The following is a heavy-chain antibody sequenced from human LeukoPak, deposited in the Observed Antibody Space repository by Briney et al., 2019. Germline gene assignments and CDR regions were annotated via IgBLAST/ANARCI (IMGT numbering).Heavy chain of an antibody. J-gene: IGHJ2*01. CDR1: GFTFSYYA. V-gene: IGHV3-23*01. D-gene: IGHD1-20*01. CDR3: AKGITGTHGYFDL. CDR2: ISGSGGYT. Sequence: GGSLRLSCAASGFTFSYYAMSWVRQAPGKGLEWVSAISGSGGYTYYADSVKGRFALSGDNSKSTLYLQMNSLRAEDTAVYYCAKGITGTHGYFDLWGRGTLVTVSS.